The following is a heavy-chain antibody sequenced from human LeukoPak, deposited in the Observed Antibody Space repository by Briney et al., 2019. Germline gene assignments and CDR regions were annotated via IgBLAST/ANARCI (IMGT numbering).Heavy chain of an antibody. CDR3: ARFRYCSSTSCYGRYFDY. J-gene: IGHJ4*02. Sequence: GESLKISCKGSGYKFTNYWIAWVRQMPGQGLEWLGIIYPRDSDTRYSPSFQGQVTISADKSISTAYLQWSSLKASDTAMYYCARFRYCSSTSCYGRYFDYWGQGTLVTVSS. CDR1: GYKFTNYW. D-gene: IGHD2-2*01. CDR2: IYPRDSDT. V-gene: IGHV5-51*01.